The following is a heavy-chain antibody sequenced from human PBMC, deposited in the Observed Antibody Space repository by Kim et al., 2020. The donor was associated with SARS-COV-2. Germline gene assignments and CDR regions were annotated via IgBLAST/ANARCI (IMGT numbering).Heavy chain of an antibody. CDR3: ARDLLDGSGSYYFDY. CDR2: IYTSGST. CDR1: GGSISSGSYY. Sequence: SETLSLTCTVSGGSISSGSYYWSWIRQPAGKGLEWIGRIYTSGSTNYNPSLKSRVTISVDTSKNQFSLKLSSVTAADTAVYYCARDLLDGSGSYYFDYWGQGTLVTVSS. J-gene: IGHJ4*02. D-gene: IGHD3-10*01. V-gene: IGHV4-61*02.